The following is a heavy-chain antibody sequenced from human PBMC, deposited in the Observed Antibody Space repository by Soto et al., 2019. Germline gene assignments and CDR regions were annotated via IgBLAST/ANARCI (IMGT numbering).Heavy chain of an antibody. J-gene: IGHJ4*02. CDR3: VRSKGGYSYGTPFDS. CDR1: GFTFDDYA. Sequence: EVQLEESGGALVQPGRSLRLSCAASGFTFDDYAMHWVRQVLGKGLEWGSSISWNSGNIGYADSVKGRFTTSRDNAKNSLDLQMTSLTPEVTSVYYCVRSKGGYSYGTPFDSWCQGTLVTVSS. D-gene: IGHD5-18*01. V-gene: IGHV3-9*01. CDR2: ISWNSGNI.